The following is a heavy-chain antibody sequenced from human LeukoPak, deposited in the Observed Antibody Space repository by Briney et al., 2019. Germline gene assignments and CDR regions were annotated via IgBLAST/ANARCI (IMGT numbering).Heavy chain of an antibody. CDR2: IYYSGST. J-gene: IGHJ5*02. CDR1: GGSISSYY. V-gene: IGHV4-59*01. Sequence: SETLSLTCTVSGGSISSYYWSWIRQPPGKGLEWIGYIYYSGSTNYNPSLKSRVTISVDTSKNQSSLKLSSVTAADTAVYYCARDRAVAGTLVGFDPWGQGTLVTVSS. CDR3: ARDRAVAGTLVGFDP. D-gene: IGHD6-19*01.